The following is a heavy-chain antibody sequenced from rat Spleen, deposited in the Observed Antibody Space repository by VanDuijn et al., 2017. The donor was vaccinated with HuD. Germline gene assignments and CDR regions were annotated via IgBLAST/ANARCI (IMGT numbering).Heavy chain of an antibody. J-gene: IGHJ2*01. CDR2: IWTGGAT. Sequence: QVQLKESGPGLVQPSQTLSLTCTVSGISLTDYSIHWVRQPPGKGLEWMGVIWTGGATDYNSALKSRLSITRDTSKSQVFLKMNRLQSEDLATYYCARDGFGVRGDLFLDYWGQGIMVTVSS. CDR1: GISLTDYS. CDR3: ARDGFGVRGDLFLDY. D-gene: IGHD4-3*01. V-gene: IGHV2-30*01.